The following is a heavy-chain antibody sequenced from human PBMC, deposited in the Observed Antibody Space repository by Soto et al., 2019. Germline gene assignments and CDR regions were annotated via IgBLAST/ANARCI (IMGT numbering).Heavy chain of an antibody. V-gene: IGHV1-18*01. Sequence: QVQLVQSGAEEKKPGASVKVSCKTSGYTFTGYGINWVRQAPGHGLEWMGWISVFNGNTKYGQNIQDRVIMTTDTSTSTAYMELRSLRSDDTAVYFCGRDGSGGIIDSWGQGTMLIVSS. J-gene: IGHJ3*01. D-gene: IGHD2-15*01. CDR3: GRDGSGGIIDS. CDR1: GYTFTGYG. CDR2: ISVFNGNT.